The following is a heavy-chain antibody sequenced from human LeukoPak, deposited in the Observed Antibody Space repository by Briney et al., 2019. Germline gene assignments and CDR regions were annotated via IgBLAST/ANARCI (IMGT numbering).Heavy chain of an antibody. V-gene: IGHV4-34*01. J-gene: IGHJ6*02. D-gene: IGHD6-19*01. CDR3: ARLGGYSSGWSEIYYYYYGMDV. Sequence: SETLSLTCAVYGGSFSGYYWSWIRQPPGKGLEWIGETNHSGSTNYNPSLKSRVTISVDTSKNQFSLKLSSVTAADTAVYYCARLGGYSSGWSEIYYYYYGMDVWGQGTTVTVSS. CDR1: GGSFSGYY. CDR2: TNHSGST.